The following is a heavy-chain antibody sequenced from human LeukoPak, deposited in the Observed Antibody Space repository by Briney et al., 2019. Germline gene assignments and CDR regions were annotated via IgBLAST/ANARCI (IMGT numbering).Heavy chain of an antibody. D-gene: IGHD2-15*01. V-gene: IGHV1-24*01. CDR3: ATASSRYCSGGSCYLYYYYGMDV. J-gene: IGHJ6*02. CDR2: FDPEDGET. Sequence: ASVKVSCKVSGYTLTELSMHWVRPAPGKGVEWMGGFDPEDGETIYAQKFQGRVTMTEDTSTDTAYMELSSLRSEDTAVYYCATASSRYCSGGSCYLYYYYGMDVWGQGTTVTVSS. CDR1: GYTLTELS.